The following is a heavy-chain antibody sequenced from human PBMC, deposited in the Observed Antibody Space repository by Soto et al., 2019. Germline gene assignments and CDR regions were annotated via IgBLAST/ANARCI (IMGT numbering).Heavy chain of an antibody. Sequence: SEILSLTCAVSGGSISSGGYSWSWIRQPPGKGLEWIGYIYHSGSTYYNPSLKSRVTISVDRSKNQFSLKLSSVTAADTAVYYCARVPDRWGQGTLVNVSS. J-gene: IGHJ5*02. D-gene: IGHD2-2*01. CDR2: IYHSGST. CDR1: GGSISSGGYS. CDR3: ARVPDR. V-gene: IGHV4-30-2*01.